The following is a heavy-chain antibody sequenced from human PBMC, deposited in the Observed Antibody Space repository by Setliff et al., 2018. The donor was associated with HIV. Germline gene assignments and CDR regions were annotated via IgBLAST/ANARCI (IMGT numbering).Heavy chain of an antibody. V-gene: IGHV1-18*01. CDR2: IGPYNGRT. CDR3: ARDDGGYNYAEDFDV. CDR1: GYMFIAYG. Sequence: ASVKVSCKTSGYMFIAYGMSWVRRAPGQGLEWMGWIGPYNGRTEYAQEFQGRVSLSIDTSASKAYMELRSLRSDDTAVYYCARDDGGYNYAEDFDVWGQGTMVTVSS. J-gene: IGHJ3*01. D-gene: IGHD3-16*01.